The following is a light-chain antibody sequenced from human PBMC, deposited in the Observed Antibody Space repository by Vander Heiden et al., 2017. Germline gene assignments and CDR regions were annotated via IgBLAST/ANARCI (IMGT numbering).Light chain of an antibody. J-gene: IGLJ3*02. V-gene: IGLV2-11*01. CDR1: SSDVGGYNY. Sequence: QSALTPPPSVSGSPGPPVTISCTGTSSDVGGYNYVSWYLQHPGKAPKLMIYDVTKRPSGVPDRFSGSKSGNTASLTISGLQAEDEADYYCCSHAGSYTLVFGGGTKLTVL. CDR2: DVT. CDR3: CSHAGSYTLV.